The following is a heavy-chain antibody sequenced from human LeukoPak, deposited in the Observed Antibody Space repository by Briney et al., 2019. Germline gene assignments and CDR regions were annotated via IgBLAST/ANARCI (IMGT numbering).Heavy chain of an antibody. CDR3: AREYSSSHRYYYYGMDV. Sequence: PGGSLRLSCAASGFTVSSNYMSWVRQAPGKGLEWVSVIYSGGSTYYADSVKGRFTISRDNSKNTLYLQMNSLRAEDTAVYYCAREYSSSHRYYYYGMDVWGQGTTVTVSS. CDR2: IYSGGST. D-gene: IGHD6-13*01. V-gene: IGHV3-66*01. CDR1: GFTVSSNY. J-gene: IGHJ6*02.